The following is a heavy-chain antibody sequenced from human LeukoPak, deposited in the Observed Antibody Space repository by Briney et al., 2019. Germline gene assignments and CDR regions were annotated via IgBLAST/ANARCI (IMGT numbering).Heavy chain of an antibody. Sequence: SETLSLTCAVYGGSFRGYYWSWIRQPPGKELEWIGEINHSGSTNYNPSLKSRVTISVDTSKNQFSLKLSSVTAADTAVYYCARGRAYNWNWFDPWGQGTLVTVSS. J-gene: IGHJ5*02. CDR2: INHSGST. V-gene: IGHV4-34*01. D-gene: IGHD1-1*01. CDR3: ARGRAYNWNWFDP. CDR1: GGSFRGYY.